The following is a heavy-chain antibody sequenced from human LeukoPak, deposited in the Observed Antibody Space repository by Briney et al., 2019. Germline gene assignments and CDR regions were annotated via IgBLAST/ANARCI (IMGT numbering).Heavy chain of an antibody. D-gene: IGHD2-2*01. CDR1: GYTFTSYY. V-gene: IGHV1-46*01. CDR2: INPSGGST. CDR3: ARERGPAIVVVPAAQYGMDV. Sequence: ASVKASCKASGYTFTSYYMHWVRQAPGQGLEWMGVINPSGGSTSYAQKFQGRVTMTRDTSTSTVYMELSSLRSEDTAVYYCARERGPAIVVVPAAQYGMDVWGQGTTVTVSS. J-gene: IGHJ6*02.